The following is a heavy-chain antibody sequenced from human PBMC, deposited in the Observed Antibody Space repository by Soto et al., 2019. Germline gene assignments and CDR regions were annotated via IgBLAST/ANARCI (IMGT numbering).Heavy chain of an antibody. CDR1: GGSFSGYY. V-gene: IGHV4-34*01. CDR3: ARAKAPLYSSSWYWFDP. J-gene: IGHJ5*02. CDR2: INHSGST. D-gene: IGHD6-13*01. Sequence: PSETLSLTCAVYGGSFSGYYWTWIRQPPGTGLEWIGEINHSGSTNYNPSLKSRVTISVDTSKNQFSLKLTSVTAADTAVYYCARAKAPLYSSSWYWFDPWGRGTLVTVSS.